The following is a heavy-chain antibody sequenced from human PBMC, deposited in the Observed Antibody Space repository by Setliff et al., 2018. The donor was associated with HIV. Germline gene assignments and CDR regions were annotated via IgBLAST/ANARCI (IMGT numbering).Heavy chain of an antibody. CDR2: SSNSGSH. D-gene: IGHD3-10*01. J-gene: IGHJ6*02. CDR1: GGSISRTSCY. V-gene: IGHV4-39*01. CDR3: ARLAIYGSD. Sequence: SETLSLTCTVSGGSISRTSCYWGWIRQPPGLGLAWIGSSSNSGSHDYSPSLKSRVTISIDTAKNQFSLKVNSVTAVDTAVYFCARLAIYGSDWGQGTTVTVSS.